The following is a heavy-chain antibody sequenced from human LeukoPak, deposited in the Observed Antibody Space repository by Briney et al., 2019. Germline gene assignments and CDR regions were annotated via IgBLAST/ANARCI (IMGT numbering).Heavy chain of an antibody. CDR2: INHSGST. CDR3: ARSPTKRVPEDY. Sequence: SETLSITCAVYSGSFSGYYWSWIRQPPGKGLEWIGEINHSGSTNYNPSLKSRVTISMDKSKNQISLRLTSVTAADTAVYYCARSPTKRVPEDYWGQGTLVTVSS. D-gene: IGHD2-2*01. CDR1: SGSFSGYY. V-gene: IGHV4-34*01. J-gene: IGHJ4*02.